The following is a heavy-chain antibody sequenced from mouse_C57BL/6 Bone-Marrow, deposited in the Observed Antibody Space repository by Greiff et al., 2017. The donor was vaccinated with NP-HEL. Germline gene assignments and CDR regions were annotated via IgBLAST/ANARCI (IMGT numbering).Heavy chain of an antibody. CDR2: IDPSDSYT. CDR1: GYTFTSYW. D-gene: IGHD1-1*01. V-gene: IGHV1-50*01. Sequence: QVQLQQSGAELVKPGASVKLSCKASGYTFTSYWMQWVKQRPGQGLEWIGEIDPSDSYTNYNQKFKGKATLTVDTSSSTAYMQLSSLTSEDSAVYYCARSNLLYYYGSSFYFDYWGQGTTLTVSS. J-gene: IGHJ2*01. CDR3: ARSNLLYYYGSSFYFDY.